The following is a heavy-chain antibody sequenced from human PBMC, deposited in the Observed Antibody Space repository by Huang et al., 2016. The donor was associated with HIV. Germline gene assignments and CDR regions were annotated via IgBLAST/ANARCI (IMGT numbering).Heavy chain of an antibody. CDR1: GGPFRSYS. CDR2: LRPVFDSP. CDR3: ARGSLEYSVSSSLDY. V-gene: IGHV1-69*13. D-gene: IGHD4-4*01. Sequence: QVQLLQSGAEVKKPGSSVKVSCKASGGPFRSYSIAWVRQGPGQGLEGMAILRPVFDSPNYAQKLQGRVRVPADESTSTVYMELRDLRPDDTAVYFCARGSLEYSVSSSLDYWGQGTHVTVSS. J-gene: IGHJ4*02.